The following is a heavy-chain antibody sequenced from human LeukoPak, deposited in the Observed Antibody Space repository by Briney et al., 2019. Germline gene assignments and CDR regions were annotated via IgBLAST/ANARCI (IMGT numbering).Heavy chain of an antibody. V-gene: IGHV1-69*06. CDR2: IIPIFGTA. D-gene: IGHD5-18*01. J-gene: IGHJ5*02. CDR1: GGTFSSYA. CDR3: ARDRGYSYGNYRGNWFDP. Sequence: SVKVSCKASGGTFSSYAISWVRQAPGQGLEWMGGIIPIFGTANYAQKFQGRVTITADKSASTAYMELSSLRSEDTAVYYCARDRGYSYGNYRGNWFDPWGQGTLVTVSS.